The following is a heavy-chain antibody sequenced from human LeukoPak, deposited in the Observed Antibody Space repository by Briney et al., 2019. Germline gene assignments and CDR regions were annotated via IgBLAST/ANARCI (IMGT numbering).Heavy chain of an antibody. CDR3: ARERGDAFDI. J-gene: IGHJ3*02. Sequence: GGSLRLSCAASGFTFSSYWMPWVRQAPGKGLVWVSRINSDGSDTNYADSVKGRFTISRDNAKNTLFLQMNSLRAEDTAVYYCARERGDAFDIWGQGTMVTVSS. CDR1: GFTFSSYW. CDR2: INSDGSDT. V-gene: IGHV3-74*01.